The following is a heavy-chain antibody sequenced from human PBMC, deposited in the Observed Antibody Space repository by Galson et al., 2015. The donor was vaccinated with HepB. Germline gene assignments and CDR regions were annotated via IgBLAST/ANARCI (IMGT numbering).Heavy chain of an antibody. D-gene: IGHD3-10*01. CDR1: GFTFNNYG. J-gene: IGHJ4*02. V-gene: IGHV3-30*18. CDR2: VSNDGGNK. CDR3: AKAIASVGYYLDY. Sequence: SLRLSCAASGFTFNNYGMHWVRQAPGKGLEWVAIVSNDGGNKKYADSVKGRFTISRDNSKNTVYLQMNSLRHEDTAVYYCAKAIASVGYYLDYWGQGTLVTVSS.